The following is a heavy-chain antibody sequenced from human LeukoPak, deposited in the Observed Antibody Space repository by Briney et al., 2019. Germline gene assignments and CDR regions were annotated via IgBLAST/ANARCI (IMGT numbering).Heavy chain of an antibody. V-gene: IGHV3-33*06. CDR1: GFTFDDYA. J-gene: IGHJ4*02. CDR2: IWYDGSNK. CDR3: AKDLRFGELAPFDY. D-gene: IGHD3-10*01. Sequence: QPGGSLRLSCAASGFTFDDYAMHWVRQAPGKGLEWVAVIWYDGSNKYYADSVKGRFTISRDNSKNTLYLQMNSLRAEDTAVYYCAKDLRFGELAPFDYWGQGTLVTVSS.